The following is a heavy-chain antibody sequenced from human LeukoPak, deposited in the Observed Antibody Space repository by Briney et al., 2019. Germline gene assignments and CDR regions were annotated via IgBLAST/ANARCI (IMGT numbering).Heavy chain of an antibody. V-gene: IGHV1-18*01. D-gene: IGHD3-16*01. CDR2: ISTYNSNT. J-gene: IGHJ4*02. CDR3: ARAFRRITFGGANFYY. CDR1: GYTFTSYD. Sequence: GASVKVSCKASGYTFTSYDISWVRQAPGQGLEWMGWISTYNSNTNYAQKLQGRVSMTTDTSTNTAYMELKSLRSDDTAVYYCARAFRRITFGGANFYYWGQGTLVTVSS.